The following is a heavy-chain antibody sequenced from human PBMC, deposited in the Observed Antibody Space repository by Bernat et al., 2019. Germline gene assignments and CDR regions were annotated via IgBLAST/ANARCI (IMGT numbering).Heavy chain of an antibody. D-gene: IGHD3-10*01. V-gene: IGHV4-31*03. J-gene: IGHJ5*02. Sequence: QVQLQESGPGLVKPSQTLSLTCTVSGGSISSGGYYWSWIRQHPGKGLEWIGYIYYSGSTYYNPSLKSRVTISVDTSKNQFSLKLSSVTAADTAVYYCAREGGSVDDPVRPSNWFDPWGQGTLVTVSS. CDR3: AREGGSVDDPVRPSNWFDP. CDR1: GGSISSGGYY. CDR2: IYYSGST.